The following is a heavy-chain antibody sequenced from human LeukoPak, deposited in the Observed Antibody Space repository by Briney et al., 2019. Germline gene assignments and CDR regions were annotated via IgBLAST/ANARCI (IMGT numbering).Heavy chain of an antibody. V-gene: IGHV3-30*02. Sequence: GGSLRLSCAASGFTFSSYGMHWVRQAPGKGLEWVAFIRYDGSNKYYADSVKGRFTISRDNAKNSLYLQMNSLRAEDTAVYYCAIFTTIDYWGQGTLVTVSS. CDR2: IRYDGSNK. J-gene: IGHJ4*02. CDR3: AIFTTIDY. D-gene: IGHD1-26*01. CDR1: GFTFSSYG.